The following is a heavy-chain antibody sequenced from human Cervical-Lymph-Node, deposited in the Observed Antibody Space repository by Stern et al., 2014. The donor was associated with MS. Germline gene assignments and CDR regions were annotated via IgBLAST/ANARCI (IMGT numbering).Heavy chain of an antibody. CDR1: PYSISRGYY. Sequence: VQLVDSGPRLVKPSETLSLTCSVSPYSISRGYYWAWIRQSPGKGLAWFGTTHRSGSTYYTPPLKSGVPTSANPPKNQFFLILPSVAAADTAVYYCARWGYGDYEADYWGQGTLVTVSS. D-gene: IGHD4-17*01. CDR3: ARWGYGDYEADY. V-gene: IGHV4-38-2*02. J-gene: IGHJ4*02. CDR2: THRSGST.